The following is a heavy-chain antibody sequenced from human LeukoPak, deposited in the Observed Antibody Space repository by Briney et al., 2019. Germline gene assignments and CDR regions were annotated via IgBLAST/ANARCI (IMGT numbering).Heavy chain of an antibody. CDR1: GGSFSGYY. Sequence: SETLSLTCAVYGGSFSGYYWSWIRQPPGKGLEWIGSIYHSGGTYYKPSLKSRVTISVDKSKNQFPLKLSSVTAADTAVYYCARLIDGYSDYWGQGTLVTVSS. J-gene: IGHJ4*02. CDR2: IYHSGGT. V-gene: IGHV4-34*01. CDR3: ARLIDGYSDY. D-gene: IGHD5-24*01.